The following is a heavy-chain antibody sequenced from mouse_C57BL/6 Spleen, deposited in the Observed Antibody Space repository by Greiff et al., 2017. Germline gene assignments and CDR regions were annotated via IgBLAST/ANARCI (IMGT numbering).Heavy chain of an antibody. CDR1: GYAFSSYW. CDR2: IYPGDGAT. J-gene: IGHJ2*01. CDR3: ARPLGKMASLDY. Sequence: VQGVESGAELVKPGASVKISCKASGYAFSSYWLNWVKQRPGKGLALIGQIYPGDGATNYNGKFKGKATLTADKSSSTAYLQLSSLTSEDSAVDFCARPLGKMASLDYWGQGTTRTVSS. D-gene: IGHD4-1*01. V-gene: IGHV1-80*01.